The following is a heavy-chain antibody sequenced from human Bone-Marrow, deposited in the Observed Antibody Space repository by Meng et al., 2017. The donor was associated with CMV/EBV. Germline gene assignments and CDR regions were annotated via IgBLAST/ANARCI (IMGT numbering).Heavy chain of an antibody. D-gene: IGHD3-3*01. V-gene: IGHV3-9*01. J-gene: IGHJ6*02. Sequence: GGSLRLSCVVSGFTFDDFAMHWVRQAPGKGLEWVAGISWNSEKKDYADSVKGRFSISRDNAKNYLYLQMSGLRPEDTALYYCAKDMAARHYDFWKGSREYFGMDVWGRGTTVTGSS. CDR1: GFTFDDFA. CDR3: AKDMAARHYDFWKGSREYFGMDV. CDR2: ISWNSEKK.